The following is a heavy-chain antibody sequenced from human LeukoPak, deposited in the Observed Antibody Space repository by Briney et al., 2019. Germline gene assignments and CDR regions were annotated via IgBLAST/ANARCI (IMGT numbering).Heavy chain of an antibody. Sequence: SETLSLTCTVSGGSISSSSYYWGWIRQPPGKGLEWIGSIYYSGSTYYNPSLKSRVTISVDTSKNQFSLKLSSVTAADTAVYYCARDRNPPAQLDPWGQGTLVTVSS. CDR3: ARDRNPPAQLDP. J-gene: IGHJ5*02. CDR2: IYYSGST. V-gene: IGHV4-39*02. D-gene: IGHD1-14*01. CDR1: GGSISSSSYY.